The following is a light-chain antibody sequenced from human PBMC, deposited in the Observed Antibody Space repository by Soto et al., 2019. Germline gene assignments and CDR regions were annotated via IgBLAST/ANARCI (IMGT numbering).Light chain of an antibody. V-gene: IGKV3-20*01. J-gene: IGKJ1*01. CDR2: SAS. CDR1: ESISSNY. CDR3: QQYGSSRT. Sequence: EIVLTQSPGTLSLSTGERATLSCRASESISSNYLAWYQQKPGQAPRLLIYSASSRATGIPDRFSGSGSGTDFTLTISRLDPEDFAVYYCQQYGSSRTFGQGTKLEIK.